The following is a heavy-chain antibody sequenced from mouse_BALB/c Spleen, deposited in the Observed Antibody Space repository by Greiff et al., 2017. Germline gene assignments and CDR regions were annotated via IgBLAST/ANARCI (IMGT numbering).Heavy chain of an antibody. CDR1: GFTFSDYY. V-gene: IGHV5-4*02. CDR3: AREKGNYGVDY. Sequence: EVKLVESGGGLVKPGGSLKLSCAASGFTFSDYYMYWVRQTPEKRLEWVATISDGGSYTYYPDSVKGRFTISRDNAKNNLYLQMSSLKSEDTAMYYCAREKGNYGVDYWGQGTSVTVSS. D-gene: IGHD2-1*01. CDR2: ISDGGSYT. J-gene: IGHJ4*01.